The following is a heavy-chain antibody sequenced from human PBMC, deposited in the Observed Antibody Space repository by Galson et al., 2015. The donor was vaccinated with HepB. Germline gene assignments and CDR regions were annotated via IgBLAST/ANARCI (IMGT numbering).Heavy chain of an antibody. CDR2: ISSSGSTI. D-gene: IGHD5-18*01. CDR3: ARVGRGTWIQLNWFDP. V-gene: IGHV3-48*03. CDR1: GVTFSSYE. J-gene: IGHJ5*02. Sequence: SLRLSCEASGVTFSSYEMNWVRQAPGKGLEWVSYISSSGSTIYYADSVKGRFTISRDNAKNSLYLQMNSLRVEDTAVYYCARVGRGTWIQLNWFDPWGQGTVVTVSS.